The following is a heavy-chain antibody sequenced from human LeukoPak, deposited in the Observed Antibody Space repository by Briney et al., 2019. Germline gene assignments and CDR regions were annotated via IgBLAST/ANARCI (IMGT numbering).Heavy chain of an antibody. CDR1: GGSVSSGSYY. V-gene: IGHV4-61*01. CDR3: ARADYDYAGELDY. Sequence: PSETLSLTCTVSGGSVSSGSYYWSWIRQPPGKGLEWIGYIYYSGSTNYNPSLKSRVTISVDTSKNQFSLKLSSVTAADTAVYYCARADYDYAGELDYWGQGTLVTVSS. CDR2: IYYSGST. J-gene: IGHJ4*02. D-gene: IGHD3-16*01.